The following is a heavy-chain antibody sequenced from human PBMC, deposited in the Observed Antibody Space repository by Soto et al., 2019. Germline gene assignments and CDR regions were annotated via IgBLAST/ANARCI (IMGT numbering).Heavy chain of an antibody. CDR1: GYTFTSYG. CDR2: ISTYNGNT. V-gene: IGHV1-18*01. CDR3: ARELAYCGGDCYSKFDY. D-gene: IGHD2-21*02. Sequence: ASVRVSCKASGYTFTSYGISWVRQAPGQGLEWMGWISTYNGNTNYAQKLQGRVTMTTDTSTSTAYMELRSLRSDDTAVYYCARELAYCGGDCYSKFDYWGQGTLVTVSS. J-gene: IGHJ4*02.